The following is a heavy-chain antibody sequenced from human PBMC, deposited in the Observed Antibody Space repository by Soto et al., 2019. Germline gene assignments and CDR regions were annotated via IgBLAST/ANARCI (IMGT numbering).Heavy chain of an antibody. J-gene: IGHJ6*02. CDR1: CSAIDRSGYY. Sequence: TLSLTFKVSCSAIDRSGYYWCWIRQHPGKGLEWIGHIYYTGSAYYKPSLKSRVSMSIDTSQNQFSLKLIFLTAADTAVYYGVRVGTLYARLGVNGWGQRNTVTVSS. V-gene: IGHV4-31*03. D-gene: IGHD2-8*01. CDR2: IYYTGSA. CDR3: VRVGTLYARLGVNG.